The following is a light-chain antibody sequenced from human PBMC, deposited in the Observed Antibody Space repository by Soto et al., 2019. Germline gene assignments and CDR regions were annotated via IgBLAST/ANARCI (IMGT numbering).Light chain of an antibody. V-gene: IGKV3-11*01. CDR3: QQRKNWQVT. CDR2: DAS. CDR1: QSVSSN. Sequence: EIEMTQSPATLSVSPREEATLSCRASQSVSSNLAWYQQKPGQAPRLLIYDASTRATGIPARFSGSGSGTDFTLTISSLEPEDFAIYYCQQRKNWQVTFGQGTRLENK. J-gene: IGKJ5*01.